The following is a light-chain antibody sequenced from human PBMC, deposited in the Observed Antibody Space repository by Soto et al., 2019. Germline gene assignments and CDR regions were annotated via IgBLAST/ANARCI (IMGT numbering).Light chain of an antibody. CDR2: DVS. CDR3: ASYTTSSTYV. CDR1: SSDVGGYSY. J-gene: IGLJ1*01. Sequence: QSVLTQPASVSGSPAQSIAISCTGTSSDVGGYSYVSWYQQQPGKAPKLVISDVSNRPSGVSDRFSGSKSGNTASLTISGLQTEDEADYYCASYTTSSTYVFGTGTKVTV. V-gene: IGLV2-14*01.